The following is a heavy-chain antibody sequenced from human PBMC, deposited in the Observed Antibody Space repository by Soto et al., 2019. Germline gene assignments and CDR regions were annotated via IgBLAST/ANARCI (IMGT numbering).Heavy chain of an antibody. CDR1: GFTFSSYG. V-gene: IGHV3-33*01. D-gene: IGHD3-3*01. J-gene: IGHJ3*02. CDR3: ARDSTIFGRAFDI. CDR2: IWYDGSNK. Sequence: GGSLRLSCAASGFTFSSYGMHWVRQAPGKGLEWVAVIWYDGSNKYYADSVKGRFTISRDNSKNTLYLQMNSLRAEDTAVYYCARDSTIFGRAFDIWGQGIMVTV.